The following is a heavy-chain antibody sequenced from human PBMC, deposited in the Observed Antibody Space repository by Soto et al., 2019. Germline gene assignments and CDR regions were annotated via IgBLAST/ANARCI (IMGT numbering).Heavy chain of an antibody. V-gene: IGHV4-31*03. CDR1: GGSLSSGAYY. J-gene: IGHJ6*03. CDR3: ATLKEGDYYYMDV. D-gene: IGHD1-26*01. CDR2: LYYSRST. Sequence: SETLSLTCTVSGGSLSSGAYYWNWIRQHPGKGLEWIGYLYYSRSTYYNPSLKSRVTISGDTSKNQFSLKLSSVTAADTGVYYCATLKEGDYYYMDVWGKGTTVTVSS.